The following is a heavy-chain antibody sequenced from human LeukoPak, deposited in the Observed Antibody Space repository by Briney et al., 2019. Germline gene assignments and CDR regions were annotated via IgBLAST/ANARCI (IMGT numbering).Heavy chain of an antibody. J-gene: IGHJ4*02. Sequence: GGSLRLSCAASGFTFSSYGMHWVRQAPGKGLEWVAFIRYDGSNKYYADSVKGRFTISRDNSKNTLYLQMNSLRAEDTAVYYCAKVRWGDIVVVAAANFDYWGQGTLVTVSS. V-gene: IGHV3-30*02. CDR2: IRYDGSNK. CDR1: GFTFSSYG. D-gene: IGHD2-15*01. CDR3: AKVRWGDIVVVAAANFDY.